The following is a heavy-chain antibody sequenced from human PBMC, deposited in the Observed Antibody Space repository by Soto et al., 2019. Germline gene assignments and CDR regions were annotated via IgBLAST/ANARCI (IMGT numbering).Heavy chain of an antibody. CDR1: GDIFTRYS. V-gene: IGHV1-69*06. CDR3: ADAPAGEYYYYYKFDI. Sequence: VRLVQSGAEVKKPGSSVRVSCRAPGDIFTRYSFSWVRQAPGQGLEWMGGVIPVFGTSNYGRKFQGRVTITADRSANTAFLDMSGMRYDDTAVYYCADAPAGEYYYYYKFDIWGQGTAVTVSS. CDR2: VIPVFGTS. J-gene: IGHJ6*02. D-gene: IGHD2-8*02.